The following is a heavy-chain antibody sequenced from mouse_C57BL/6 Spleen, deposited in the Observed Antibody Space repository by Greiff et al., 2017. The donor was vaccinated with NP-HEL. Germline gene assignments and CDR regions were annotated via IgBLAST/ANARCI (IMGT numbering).Heavy chain of an antibody. CDR2: IDPSDSYT. CDR3: ARPITTVAGAENCDV. D-gene: IGHD1-1*01. CDR1: GYTFTSYW. V-gene: IGHV1-69*01. Sequence: QVQLQQPGAELVMPGASVKLSCKASGYTFTSYWMHWVKQRPGQGLEWIGEIDPSDSYTNYNQKFKGKSTLTVDKSSSTAYMQLSSLTSEDSAVYYCARPITTVAGAENCDVWGTGTTVTVSS. J-gene: IGHJ1*03.